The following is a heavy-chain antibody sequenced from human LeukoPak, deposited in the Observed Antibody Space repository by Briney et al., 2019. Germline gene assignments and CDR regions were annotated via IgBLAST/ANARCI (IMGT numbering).Heavy chain of an antibody. V-gene: IGHV3-30*18. Sequence: GGSLRLSCAASGFTFSNYGMHWVRQAPGKGLEWVAVISYDGSSKYYADSVKGRFTISRDNSKNTLYLQMNSLRAEDTAVYYCAKDQDQWLVRLPLDYYGMDVWGQGTTVTVSS. CDR3: AKDQDQWLVRLPLDYYGMDV. CDR2: ISYDGSSK. J-gene: IGHJ6*02. D-gene: IGHD6-19*01. CDR1: GFTFSNYG.